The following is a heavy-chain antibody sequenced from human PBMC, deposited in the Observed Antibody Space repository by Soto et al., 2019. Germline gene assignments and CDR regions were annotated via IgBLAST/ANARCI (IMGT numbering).Heavy chain of an antibody. D-gene: IGHD7-27*01. CDR2: IYYSGST. Sequence: SETLSLTCTVSGGSISSGGYYWSWIRQHPGKGLEWIGYIYYSGSTYYNPSLKSRVTISVDTSKNQFSLKLSSVTAADTAVYYCARDGTVTGEIDYWGQGTLVTVSS. V-gene: IGHV4-31*03. CDR1: GGSISSGGYY. CDR3: ARDGTVTGEIDY. J-gene: IGHJ4*02.